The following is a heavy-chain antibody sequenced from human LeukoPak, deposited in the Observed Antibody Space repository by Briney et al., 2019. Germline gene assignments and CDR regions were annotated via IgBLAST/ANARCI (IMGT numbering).Heavy chain of an antibody. Sequence: PGGSLRLSCAASGFSFSSYAMSWVRQAPGKGLEWVSDISDSGGSTYYADSVKGRFTISRDNSKNTLYLQMISLRAEDTAVYYCSRECKGYDILTGYYSPGAFDIWGQGTMVTVSS. CDR3: SRECKGYDILTGYYSPGAFDI. CDR2: ISDSGGST. V-gene: IGHV3-23*01. D-gene: IGHD3-9*01. J-gene: IGHJ3*02. CDR1: GFSFSSYA.